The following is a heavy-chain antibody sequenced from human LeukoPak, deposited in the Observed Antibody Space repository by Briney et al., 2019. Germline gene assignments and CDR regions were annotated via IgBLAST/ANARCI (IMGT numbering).Heavy chain of an antibody. D-gene: IGHD4-23*01. V-gene: IGHV3-23*01. CDR1: GLIFSNYA. J-gene: IGHJ4*02. Sequence: GGSLRLSCAASGLIFSNYALSWVRQAPGKGLEWVSSITGSGAGTYYADSVRGRFTISRDNPKNTLYLQMNSLRAEDTAVYYCAKVVTDDYWGQGTLVTVSS. CDR2: ITGSGAGT. CDR3: AKVVTDDY.